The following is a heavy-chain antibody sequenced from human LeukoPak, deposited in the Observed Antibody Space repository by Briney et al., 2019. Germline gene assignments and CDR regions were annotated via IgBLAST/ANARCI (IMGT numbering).Heavy chain of an antibody. J-gene: IGHJ4*01. V-gene: IGHV3-23*01. CDR1: GFTFSNSA. CDR2: LSGSGITT. Sequence: PGGSLRLSCAASGFTFSNSAMSWVRQAPGKGLEWVSTLSGSGITTYYADSVKGRFTISRDNSKNTLYLQMNSLRAEDTAVYYGAKGIYIRGWSYFDYWGHGTLVTVSS. CDR3: AKGIYIRGWSYFDY. D-gene: IGHD6-19*01.